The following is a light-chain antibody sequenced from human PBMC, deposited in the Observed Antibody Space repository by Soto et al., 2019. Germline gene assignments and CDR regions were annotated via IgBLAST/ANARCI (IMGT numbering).Light chain of an antibody. V-gene: IGLV1-47*02. CDR1: ISNIGTNY. Sequence: SVLTQPPSASGTPGQSVSISCSGSISNIGTNYVYWYQQLPGTAPKLLIFSNDERPSGVPGRFSGSKSVTSASLAISGLRSEDEADYYCATYDDSLSGVVFGGGTKLTVL. CDR2: SND. CDR3: ATYDDSLSGVV. J-gene: IGLJ2*01.